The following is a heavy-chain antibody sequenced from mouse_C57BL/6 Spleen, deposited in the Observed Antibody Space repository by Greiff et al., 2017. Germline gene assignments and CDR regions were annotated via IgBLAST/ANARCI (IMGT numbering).Heavy chain of an antibody. CDR1: GFTFSSYG. CDR2: ISSGGSYT. D-gene: IGHD2-4*01. J-gene: IGHJ1*03. Sequence: EVKLMESGGDLVKPGGSLKLSCAASGFTFSSYGMSWVRQTPDKRLEWVATISSGGSYTYYPDSVKGRFTISRDNAKNTLYLQMSSLKSEDTAMDCYARYDYDRYFDVWGTGTTVTVSS. V-gene: IGHV5-6*01. CDR3: ARYDYDRYFDV.